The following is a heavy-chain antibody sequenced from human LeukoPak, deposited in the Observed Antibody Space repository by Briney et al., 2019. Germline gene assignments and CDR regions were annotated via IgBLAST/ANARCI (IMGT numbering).Heavy chain of an antibody. V-gene: IGHV3-53*01. Sequence: GGSLRLSCAASGFTFSNYGMNWVRQAPGKGLEWVSVIYSGGSTYYADSVKGRFTISRDNSKNTLYLQMNSLRAEDTAVYYCARSGSYALDYWGQGTLVTVSS. D-gene: IGHD1-26*01. CDR1: GFTFSNYG. CDR2: IYSGGST. CDR3: ARSGSYALDY. J-gene: IGHJ4*02.